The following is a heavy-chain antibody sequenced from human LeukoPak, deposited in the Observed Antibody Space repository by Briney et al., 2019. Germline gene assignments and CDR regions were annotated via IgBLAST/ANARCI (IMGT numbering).Heavy chain of an antibody. D-gene: IGHD5-12*01. J-gene: IGHJ4*02. Sequence: SETLSLTCTVSGVSISRSTYYWGWIRQSPGKGLEWIGTIYYGGSTYYNPSLKNRVTISVDTSKNQFSPKVSSLTAADTAVYYCATLYGGYGYFDYWGQGTLVTVSS. CDR3: ATLYGGYGYFDY. CDR2: IYYGGST. CDR1: GVSISRSTYY. V-gene: IGHV4-39*01.